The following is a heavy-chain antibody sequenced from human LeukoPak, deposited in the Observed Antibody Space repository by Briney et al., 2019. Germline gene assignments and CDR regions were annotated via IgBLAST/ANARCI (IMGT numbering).Heavy chain of an antibody. Sequence: SETLSLTCNVSGGSISGYHWSWIRQPPGKGLEWLGYIYYSGSSNYNPSLKSRVTISADTSKNQFSLKLSSVTAADTAVYYCARVPRSYYYYYYMDVWGKGTTVTVSS. CDR3: ARVPRSYYYYYYMDV. CDR2: IYYSGSS. CDR1: GGSISGYH. J-gene: IGHJ6*03. V-gene: IGHV4-59*01.